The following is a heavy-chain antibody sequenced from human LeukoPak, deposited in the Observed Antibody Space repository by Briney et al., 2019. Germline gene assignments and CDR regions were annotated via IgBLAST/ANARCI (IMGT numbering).Heavy chain of an antibody. J-gene: IGHJ4*02. CDR1: GFTFSSYS. Sequence: GGSLRLSCAASGFTFSSYSMNWVRQAPGKGLEGVSSISSSSSYIYYADSVKGRFTISRDNAKNSLYLQMNSLRAEDTAVYYCARGEGGSGGQASPPFFLFDYWGQGTLVTVSS. CDR2: ISSSSSYI. CDR3: ARGEGGSGGQASPPFFLFDY. V-gene: IGHV3-21*01. D-gene: IGHD2-15*01.